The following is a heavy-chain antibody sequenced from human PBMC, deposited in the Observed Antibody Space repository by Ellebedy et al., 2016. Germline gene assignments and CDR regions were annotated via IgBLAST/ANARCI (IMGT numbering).Heavy chain of an antibody. J-gene: IGHJ4*02. CDR3: ARGEPAGLDY. Sequence: GGSLRLXXAASGFPFSSYAMHWVRQAPGKGLEWVAVISYDGSSKYYADSVKGRFTISRDNSKNTLYLQMNSLRAEDTAVYYCARGEPAGLDYWGQGTLVTVSS. CDR1: GFPFSSYA. V-gene: IGHV3-30-3*01. CDR2: ISYDGSSK. D-gene: IGHD2-2*01.